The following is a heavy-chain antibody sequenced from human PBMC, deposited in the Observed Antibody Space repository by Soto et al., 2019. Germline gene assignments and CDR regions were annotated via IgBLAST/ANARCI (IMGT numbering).Heavy chain of an antibody. CDR1: GYTFASYA. D-gene: IGHD2-21*02. CDR2: INAGNGNT. J-gene: IGHJ4*02. CDR3: ARSIVVVTVLDY. Sequence: ASVKVSCKASGYTFASYAMHWVRQAPGQRLEWMGWINAGNGNTKYSQKFQGRVTITRDTSASTAYMELSSLRSEDTAVYYCARSIVVVTVLDYWGQGTLVTSPQ. V-gene: IGHV1-3*01.